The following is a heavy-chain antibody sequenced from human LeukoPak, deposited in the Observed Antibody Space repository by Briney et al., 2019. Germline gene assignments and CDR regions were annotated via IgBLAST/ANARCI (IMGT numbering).Heavy chain of an antibody. CDR2: MNPNSGNT. CDR3: AALHCSSTSCYLDY. CDR1: GNTFTSYD. D-gene: IGHD2-2*01. Sequence: ASVKVSCKASGNTFTSYDINWVRQATGQGLEWMGWMNPNSGNTGYAQKFQGRVTMTRNTSISTAYMELSSLRSEDTAVYYCAALHCSSTSCYLDYWGQGTLVTVSS. J-gene: IGHJ4*02. V-gene: IGHV1-8*01.